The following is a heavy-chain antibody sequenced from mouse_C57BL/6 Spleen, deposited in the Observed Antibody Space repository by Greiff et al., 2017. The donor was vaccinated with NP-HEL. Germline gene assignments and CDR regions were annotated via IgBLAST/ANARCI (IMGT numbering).Heavy chain of an antibody. D-gene: IGHD1-1*01. CDR2: IHPNSGST. J-gene: IGHJ1*03. CDR1: GYTFTSYW. CDR3: ARSTGSSYWYFDV. Sequence: QVQLQQPGAELVKPGASVKLSCKASGYTFTSYWMHWVKQRPGQGLEWIGMIHPNSGSTNYNEKFKSKATLTEDKSSSTAYMQLSSLTSEDSAVYYCARSTGSSYWYFDVWGTGTTVTVSS. V-gene: IGHV1-64*01.